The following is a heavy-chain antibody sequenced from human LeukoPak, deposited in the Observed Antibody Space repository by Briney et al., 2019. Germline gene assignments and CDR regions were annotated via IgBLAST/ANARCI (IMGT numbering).Heavy chain of an antibody. CDR2: ISSSGSTI. D-gene: IGHD4-17*01. J-gene: IGHJ4*02. CDR3: ARAPGSYGVR. Sequence: PGGSLRLSCAASGFTFSSYEMNWVRQAPGKGLEWVSYISSSGSTIYYADSVKGRFTISRDNAKNSLYLQMNSLRVEDTAVYYCARAPGSYGVRWGQGTLATVSS. V-gene: IGHV3-48*03. CDR1: GFTFSSYE.